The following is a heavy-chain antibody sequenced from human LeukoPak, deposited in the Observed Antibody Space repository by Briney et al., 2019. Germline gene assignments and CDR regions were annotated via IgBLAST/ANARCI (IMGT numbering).Heavy chain of an antibody. V-gene: IGHV4-30-4*01. CDR2: IYYSGST. D-gene: IGHD2-2*01. J-gene: IGHJ5*02. CDR3: ARQFSSTRENWFDP. CDR1: GGSISSGDYY. Sequence: SETLSLTCTVSGGSISSGDYYWSWIRQPPGKGLEWIGYIYYSGSTYYNPSLKSRVTISVDTSKNQFSLKLSSVTAADTAVYYCARQFSSTRENWFDPWGQGTLVTVSS.